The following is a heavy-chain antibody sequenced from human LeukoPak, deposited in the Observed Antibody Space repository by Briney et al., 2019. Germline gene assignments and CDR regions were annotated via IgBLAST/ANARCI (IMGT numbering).Heavy chain of an antibody. CDR1: GFTFSSYA. V-gene: IGHV3-64*01. CDR2: ISSNGGST. J-gene: IGHJ4*02. D-gene: IGHD6-6*01. CDR3: ARDLYSSSSAVGY. Sequence: GGSLRLSCAASGFTFSSYAMHWVRQAPGKGLEYVSAISSNGGSTYYANSVKCRFTISRDNSKNTLYLQMGSLRAEDMAVYYCARDLYSSSSAVGYWGQGTLVTVSS.